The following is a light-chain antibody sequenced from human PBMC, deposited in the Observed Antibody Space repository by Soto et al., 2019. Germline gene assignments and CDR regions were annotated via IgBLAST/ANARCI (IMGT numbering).Light chain of an antibody. CDR1: QSVSSN. Sequence: ELVMTQSPATLSVSPGERATLACRASQSVSSNLAWYQQKPGQAPRLLIYGASTRATGIPARFSGSGSGTEFTLTISSLQSEDFAVYYCQQYNNWPFTFGPGTKVYIK. V-gene: IGKV3-15*01. J-gene: IGKJ3*01. CDR3: QQYNNWPFT. CDR2: GAS.